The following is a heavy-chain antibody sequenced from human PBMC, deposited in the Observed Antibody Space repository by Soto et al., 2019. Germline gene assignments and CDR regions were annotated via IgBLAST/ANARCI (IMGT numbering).Heavy chain of an antibody. CDR3: AKDLIVATTYYYYGMDV. D-gene: IGHD5-12*01. J-gene: IGHJ6*02. CDR2: ISYDGSNK. Sequence: QVQLVESGGGVVQPGRSLRLSCAASGFTFSSYGMHWVRQAPGKGLEWVAVISYDGSNKYYADSVKGRFTISRDNSKNTLYLQMNSLRAEDTAVYYCAKDLIVATTYYYYGMDVWCQGTTVTVSS. CDR1: GFTFSSYG. V-gene: IGHV3-30*18.